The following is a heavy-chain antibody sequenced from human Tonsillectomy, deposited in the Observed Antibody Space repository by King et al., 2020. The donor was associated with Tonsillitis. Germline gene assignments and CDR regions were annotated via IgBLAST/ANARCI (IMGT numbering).Heavy chain of an antibody. D-gene: IGHD3-3*01. J-gene: IGHJ4*02. CDR3: AGRPRVFDDFWSGYYGYFDF. CDR1: GGSISSSLYY. Sequence: LQLQESGPGLLKPSETLSLTCTVSGGSISSSLYYWGWIRQPPGKGLEWIGSIYYSGSTYYNPSLKSRVTISVDTSKNQISLKLRSVTAADSAVYYCAGRPRVFDDFWSGYYGYFDFWGQGNLVTVSS. V-gene: IGHV4-39*01. CDR2: IYYSGST.